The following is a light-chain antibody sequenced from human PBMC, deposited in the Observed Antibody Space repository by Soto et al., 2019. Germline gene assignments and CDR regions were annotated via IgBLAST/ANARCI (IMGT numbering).Light chain of an antibody. CDR2: DVS. Sequence: QSALSQPASVSGSPGQSITITCTGTSNDVGGYNYVSWFQQHPGKAPKFILYDVSHRSSGVSSRFSGSKSGNTASLTISGLQAEDEADYYCCSYTRTTSFVFGTGTKVTVL. CDR1: SNDVGGYNY. CDR3: CSYTRTTSFV. J-gene: IGLJ1*01. V-gene: IGLV2-14*01.